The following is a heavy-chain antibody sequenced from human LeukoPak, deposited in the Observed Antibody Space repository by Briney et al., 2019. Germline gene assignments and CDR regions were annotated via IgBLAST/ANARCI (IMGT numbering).Heavy chain of an antibody. D-gene: IGHD2-15*01. V-gene: IGHV3-7*03. CDR3: ARGHCSGGSCYLDY. CDR1: GFTFSSYW. J-gene: IGHJ4*02. CDR2: IKQDGSEK. Sequence: GGSLRLSCAASGFTFSSYWMSWVRQAPGKGLQWVANIKQDGSEKYYVDSVKGRFTIFRDNAKKSLYLQMNSLRAEDTAVYYCARGHCSGGSCYLDYWGQGTLVTVSS.